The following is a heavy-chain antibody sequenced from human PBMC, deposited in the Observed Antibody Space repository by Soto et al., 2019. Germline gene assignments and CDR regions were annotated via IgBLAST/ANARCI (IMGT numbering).Heavy chain of an antibody. Sequence: QVKLQESVPGLVKPSQTLSLTCIVSGGSIRSGGYFWSWIRQHPGKGLEWIGNIYYNSGSTYYTPSLKSRVSIAVDASKNQFSLDLRSVTAADTAVYFCTRDKPLPYNSNSGKGDYGMDVWGRGTTVIVS. CDR1: GGSIRSGGYF. D-gene: IGHD1-20*01. J-gene: IGHJ6*02. V-gene: IGHV4-31*03. CDR2: IYYNSGST. CDR3: TRDKPLPYNSNSGKGDYGMDV.